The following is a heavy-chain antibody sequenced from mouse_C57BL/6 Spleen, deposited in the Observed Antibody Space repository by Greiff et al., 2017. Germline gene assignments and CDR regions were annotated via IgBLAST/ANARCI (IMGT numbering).Heavy chain of an antibody. V-gene: IGHV1-26*01. J-gene: IGHJ4*01. CDR2: INPNNGGT. CDR3: ARSGYYYGRRGDAMDY. CDR1: GYTFTDYY. Sequence: VQLQQSGPELVKPGASVKISCKASGYTFTDYYMNWVKQSHGKSLEWIGDINPNNGGTSYNQKFKGKATLTVDKSSSTAYMELRSLTSEASAVYYCARSGYYYGRRGDAMDYWGQGTSVTVSS. D-gene: IGHD1-1*01.